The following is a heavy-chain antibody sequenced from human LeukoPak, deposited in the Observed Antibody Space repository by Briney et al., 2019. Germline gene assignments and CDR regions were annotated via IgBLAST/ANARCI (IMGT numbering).Heavy chain of an antibody. CDR1: GASISRYY. CDR2: IYYSGST. D-gene: IGHD6-13*01. Sequence: PSETLSLTCTVSGASISRYYWSWIRQPPGKGLEWIGYIYYSGSTNYNPSLKSRVTISVDTSKNQFSLKLSSVTAADTAVYYCARYSTQLGYYYYGMDVWGQGTTVTVSS. J-gene: IGHJ6*02. CDR3: ARYSTQLGYYYYGMDV. V-gene: IGHV4-59*01.